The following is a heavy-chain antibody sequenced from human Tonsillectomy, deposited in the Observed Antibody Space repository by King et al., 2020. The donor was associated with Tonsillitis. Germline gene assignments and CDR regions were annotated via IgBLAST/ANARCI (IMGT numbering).Heavy chain of an antibody. D-gene: IGHD5-18*01. J-gene: IGHJ6*02. CDR3: SRGLRYNYGDRQYYGVYF. CDR2: MNPNSGNT. V-gene: IGHV1-8*01. Sequence: QLVQSGAEVKKPGASVKVSCKASRYTFISYDINWVRQATGQGLEWMGWMNPNSGNTGYAKKFQGRVSITRDTSISTAYMELSSLRSEDTAVYFCSRGLRYNYGDRQYYGVYFWGQGTTVTVSS. CDR1: RYTFISYD.